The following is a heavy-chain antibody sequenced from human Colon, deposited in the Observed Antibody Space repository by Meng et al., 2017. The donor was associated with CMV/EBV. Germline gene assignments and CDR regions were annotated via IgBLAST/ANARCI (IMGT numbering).Heavy chain of an antibody. CDR3: ASQIAVESIG. CDR1: GFTFSSYS. D-gene: IGHD6-19*01. V-gene: IGHV3-21*01. Sequence: GGSLRLSCAASGFTFSSYSMNWVRQAPGKGLEWVASISSSSSYIYYADSVKGRFTISRDNAKNSLYLQMNSLRAEDTAVYYCASQIAVESIGWGQGTLVTVSS. CDR2: ISSSSSYI. J-gene: IGHJ4*02.